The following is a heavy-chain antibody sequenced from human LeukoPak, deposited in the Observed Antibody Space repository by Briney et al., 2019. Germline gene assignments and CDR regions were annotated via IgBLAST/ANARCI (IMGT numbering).Heavy chain of an antibody. CDR3: AREVVASNLEGVTNWFDR. J-gene: IGHJ5*02. V-gene: IGHV4-30-2*01. CDR2: INDGGSA. Sequence: SETLSLTCSVSGGSISSGGYSWTWIRQPPGKGLEWIGYINDGGSAYYSPSLKGRLTISVDRSKNQFSLKLTSVTAADTAVYYCAREVVASNLEGVTNWFDRWGQGTLVTVSS. D-gene: IGHD2-2*01. CDR1: GGSISSGGYS.